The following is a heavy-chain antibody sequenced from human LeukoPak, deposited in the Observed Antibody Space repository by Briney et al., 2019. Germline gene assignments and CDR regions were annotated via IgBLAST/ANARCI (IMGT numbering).Heavy chain of an antibody. V-gene: IGHV5-10-1*01. CDR2: IDPGDSFT. Sequence: GASLRISCKGSGSRFSSYWISWVRQMPGKGLEWMGRIDPGDSFTNYRPSLEGRVTISADKSLSTVYLQWSSLKASDTAIYYCARDGGGVSSWVSHWGQGTLVTVSS. CDR1: GSRFSSYW. J-gene: IGHJ4*02. D-gene: IGHD2-8*02. CDR3: ARDGGGVSSWVSH.